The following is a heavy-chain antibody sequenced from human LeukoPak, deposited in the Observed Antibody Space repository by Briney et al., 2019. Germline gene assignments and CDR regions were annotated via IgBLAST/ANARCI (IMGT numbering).Heavy chain of an antibody. CDR3: ARGARGSGWRVFDI. Sequence: QAGGALRLPRAAPEFTLRNYALHRVRPAPGKGLEWVALISYDASNKYYAGSVKGRFTISRDNSKNTLYLQLNSLRTEDTAVYYCARGARGSGWRVFDIWGQGTMVTVSS. J-gene: IGHJ3*02. V-gene: IGHV3-30*04. CDR1: EFTLRNYA. D-gene: IGHD6-19*01. CDR2: ISYDASNK.